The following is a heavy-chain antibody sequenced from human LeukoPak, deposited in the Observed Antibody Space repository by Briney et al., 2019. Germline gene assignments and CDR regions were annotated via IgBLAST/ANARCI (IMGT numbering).Heavy chain of an antibody. CDR1: GGSISSYY. CDR2: IYYSGST. Sequence: SETLSLTCTVSGGSISSYYWSWIRQPPGKGLEWIGYIYYSGSTNYNPSLKSRVTISVDTSKNQFSLKLSSVTAADTAVYYCARGPPGGSWIAEYFQHWGQGTLVTVSS. V-gene: IGHV4-59*01. D-gene: IGHD2-15*01. CDR3: ARGPPGGSWIAEYFQH. J-gene: IGHJ1*01.